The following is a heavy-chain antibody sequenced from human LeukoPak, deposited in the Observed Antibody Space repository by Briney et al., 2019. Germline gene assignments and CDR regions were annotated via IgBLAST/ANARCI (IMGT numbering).Heavy chain of an antibody. J-gene: IGHJ4*02. CDR2: ISYDGSNK. V-gene: IGHV3-30-3*01. Sequence: PGRSLRLSCAASGFTFSSYAMHWVRQAPGKGLEWVAVISYDGSNKYYAGSVKGRFTISRDNSKNTLYLQMNSLRAEDTAVYYCARTDYGDYEIDYWGQGTLVTVSS. CDR3: ARTDYGDYEIDY. D-gene: IGHD4-17*01. CDR1: GFTFSSYA.